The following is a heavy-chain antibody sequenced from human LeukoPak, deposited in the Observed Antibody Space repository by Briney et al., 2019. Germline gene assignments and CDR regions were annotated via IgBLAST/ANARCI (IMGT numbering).Heavy chain of an antibody. Sequence: GESLKTCGRASGYSFTGYCMGWVRQIPGKGLEWMGIIYPGDSDTRYRPSFQGQVTISADKSISTAYLQWSSLKASDTAMYYCARLYLGGIDYWGQGTLVTVSS. CDR2: IYPGDSDT. D-gene: IGHD1-26*01. J-gene: IGHJ4*02. CDR1: GYSFTGYC. V-gene: IGHV5-51*01. CDR3: ARLYLGGIDY.